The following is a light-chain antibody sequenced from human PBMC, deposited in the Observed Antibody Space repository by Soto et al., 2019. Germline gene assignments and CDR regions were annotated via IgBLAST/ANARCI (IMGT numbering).Light chain of an antibody. CDR1: SSDVGSYNL. J-gene: IGLJ2*01. V-gene: IGLV2-23*02. Sequence: QAVVTQPASVSGSPGQSITISCTGTSSDVGSYNLVSWYQQHPGKAPKLMIYEVNKRPSGVSNRFSGSKSGNTASLTISGLQAEDEADYYCCSYAGSSTVLFGGGTKVTVL. CDR3: CSYAGSSTVL. CDR2: EVN.